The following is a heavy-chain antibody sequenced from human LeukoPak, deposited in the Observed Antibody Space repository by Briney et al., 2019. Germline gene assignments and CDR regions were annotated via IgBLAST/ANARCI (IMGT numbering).Heavy chain of an antibody. CDR3: ARSYNSRGYYYYGMDV. CDR1: GGSISSYY. D-gene: IGHD3-22*01. V-gene: IGHV4-59*01. CDR2: IYYSGST. J-gene: IGHJ6*02. Sequence: SETLSLTCTVSGGSISSYYGSWIRQPPGKGLEWIGYIYYSGSTGYNPSLKSRVTISVDTSKNRFSLKLSSLTAADTAVYYCARSYNSRGYYYYGMDVWGQGTTVTVSS.